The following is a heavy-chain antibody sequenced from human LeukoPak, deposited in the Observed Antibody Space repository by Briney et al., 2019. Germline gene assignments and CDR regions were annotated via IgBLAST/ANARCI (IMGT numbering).Heavy chain of an antibody. CDR3: ARDSGSYLQPTDY. CDR1: GFTFSTNA. D-gene: IGHD1-26*01. J-gene: IGHJ4*02. V-gene: IGHV3-23*01. CDR2: ISGSGDST. Sequence: GGSLRLSCTASGFTFSTNAMTWVGQAPGKGLEWVSSISGSGDSTYYADSVKGRFTISRDNSKYTLYLQMNSLRADDTALYHCARDSGSYLQPTDYWGQGTLVTVSS.